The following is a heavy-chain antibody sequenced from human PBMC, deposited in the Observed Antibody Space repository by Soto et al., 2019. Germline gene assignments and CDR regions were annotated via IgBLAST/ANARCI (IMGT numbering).Heavy chain of an antibody. CDR1: GGSISSGDYY. V-gene: IGHV4-30-4*01. Sequence: SETLSLTCTVSGGSISSGDYYWSWIRQPPGKGLEWIGYIYYSGSTYYNPSLKSRVTISVDTSKNQFSLKLSSVTAADTAVYYCARGADYYDSSGYYRPFDYWGQGTLVTVSS. CDR2: IYYSGST. D-gene: IGHD3-22*01. J-gene: IGHJ4*02. CDR3: ARGADYYDSSGYYRPFDY.